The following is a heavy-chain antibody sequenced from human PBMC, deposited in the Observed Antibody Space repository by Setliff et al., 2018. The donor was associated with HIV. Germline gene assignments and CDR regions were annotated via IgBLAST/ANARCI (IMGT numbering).Heavy chain of an antibody. CDR2: VSSDGTTK. CDR3: ARERRYHGSGSLFDN. CDR1: GFTFSNYA. J-gene: IGHJ4*02. Sequence: GGSLRLSCAASGFTFSNYAMHWVRQAPGKGLEWAADVSSDGTTKYYADSVKGRFTISRDNSKNTLYLQMNNLRTEDTAVYFCARERRYHGSGSLFDNWGQGTLVTVSS. D-gene: IGHD3-10*01. V-gene: IGHV3-30*04.